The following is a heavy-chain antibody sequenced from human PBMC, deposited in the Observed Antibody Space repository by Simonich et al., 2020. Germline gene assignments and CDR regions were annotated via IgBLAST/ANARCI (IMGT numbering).Heavy chain of an antibody. V-gene: IGHV1-69*09. CDR2: IIPNLGIA. D-gene: IGHD3-10*01. Sequence: QVQLVQSGAEVKKPGSSVKVSCKASGGTFSSYAISWVRQAPGQGLEWMGGIIPNLGIANYAKKCQGRVTSTADKSTSTAYMELSSLRSEDTAGYYCARTNTMRELDTMVRGVDYFDYWGQGTLVTVSS. J-gene: IGHJ4*02. CDR3: ARTNTMRELDTMVRGVDYFDY. CDR1: GGTFSSYA.